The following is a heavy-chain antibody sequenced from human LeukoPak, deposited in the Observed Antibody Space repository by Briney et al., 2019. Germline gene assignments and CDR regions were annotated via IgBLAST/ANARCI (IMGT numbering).Heavy chain of an antibody. CDR2: IYHSGNT. CDR3: ARDFVNNWFDP. CDR1: GGSVSSFY. J-gene: IGHJ5*02. V-gene: IGHV4-59*02. Sequence: SSETLSLTCTVSGGSVSSFYWSWIRQSPGKGLEWIGYIYHSGNTNCNPSLRSRVTISMDTSKNQFSLKLSSVTAADTAVYYCARDFVNNWFDPWGQGTLVTVSS. D-gene: IGHD3-3*01.